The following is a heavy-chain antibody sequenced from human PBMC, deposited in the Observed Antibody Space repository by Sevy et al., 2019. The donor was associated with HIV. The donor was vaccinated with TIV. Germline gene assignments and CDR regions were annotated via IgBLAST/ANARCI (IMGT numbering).Heavy chain of an antibody. J-gene: IGHJ6*03. D-gene: IGHD2-2*01. Sequence: ASVKVSCKASGYTFTSYGISWVRQAPGQGLEWMGWISAYNGNTNNAQKLQGRVTMTTDTSTSTAYMELRSLRSDDTAVYYCASGNQLRQKPYYYYMDVWGKGTTVTVSS. CDR3: ASGNQLRQKPYYYYMDV. V-gene: IGHV1-18*01. CDR2: ISAYNGNT. CDR1: GYTFTSYG.